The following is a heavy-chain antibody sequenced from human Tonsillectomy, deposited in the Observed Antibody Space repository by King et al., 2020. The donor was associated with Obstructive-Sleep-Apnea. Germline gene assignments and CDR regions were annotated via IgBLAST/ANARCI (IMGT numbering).Heavy chain of an antibody. CDR3: ARYSSSWLYYFDY. D-gene: IGHD6-13*01. CDR2: IYYSGST. CDR1: GGSISSGGYS. J-gene: IGHJ4*02. V-gene: IGHV4-30-4*07. Sequence: VQLQESGPGLVKPSQTLSLTCAVSGGSISSGGYSWSWIRQPPGKGLEGIGYIYYSGSTYYNPPLKSRVTISVDTSKNQFSLKLSSFTAAGTAVYYCARYSSSWLYYFDYWGQGTLVTVSS.